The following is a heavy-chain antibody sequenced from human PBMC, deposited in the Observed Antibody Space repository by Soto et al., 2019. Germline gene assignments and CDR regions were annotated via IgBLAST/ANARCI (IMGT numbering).Heavy chain of an antibody. CDR3: ARTHVDTAMATFDY. D-gene: IGHD5-18*01. V-gene: IGHV4-39*01. J-gene: IGHJ4*02. CDR1: GGSISSSSYY. Sequence: QLQLQESGPGLVKPSETLSLTCTVSGGSISSSSYYWGWIRQPPGKGLDWIGSIYYRGSTYYNPSLKSRVTLSVDTSKNQFSLKLSSVTAADTAVYYCARTHVDTAMATFDYWGQGTLVTVSS. CDR2: IYYRGST.